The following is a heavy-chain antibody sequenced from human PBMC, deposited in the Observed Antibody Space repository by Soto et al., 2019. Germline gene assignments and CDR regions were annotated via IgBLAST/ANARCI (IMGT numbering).Heavy chain of an antibody. CDR3: AKGSCSGWYDAFDI. Sequence: PGGSLRLSCAASGFTFSSYGMHWVRQAPGKGLEWVAVISYDGSNKYYADSVKGRFTISRDNSKNTLYLQMNSLRAEDTAVYYCAKGSCSGWYDAFDIWGQGTMVTV. V-gene: IGHV3-30*18. D-gene: IGHD6-19*01. CDR1: GFTFSSYG. J-gene: IGHJ3*02. CDR2: ISYDGSNK.